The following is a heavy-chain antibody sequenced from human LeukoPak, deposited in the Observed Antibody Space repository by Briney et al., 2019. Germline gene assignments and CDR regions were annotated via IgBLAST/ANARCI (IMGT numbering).Heavy chain of an antibody. CDR3: ARAINYSNYVLDY. V-gene: IGHV3-23*01. CDR2: ISASGVST. Sequence: GGSLRLSCAASGFNFKDYDMTWVRQAPGKGLEWVASISASGVSTNYADSVRGRFTISRDNSNRVVYLRMNSLRTEKTAVYYCARAINYSNYVLDYWGQGTRVIVSS. CDR1: GFNFKDYD. D-gene: IGHD4-11*01. J-gene: IGHJ4*02.